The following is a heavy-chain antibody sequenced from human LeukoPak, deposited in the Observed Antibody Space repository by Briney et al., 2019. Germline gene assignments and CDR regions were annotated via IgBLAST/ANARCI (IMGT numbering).Heavy chain of an antibody. CDR3: ARDHYYDSSGFGVDY. CDR2: INPSGGST. V-gene: IGHV1-46*01. J-gene: IGHJ4*02. D-gene: IGHD3-22*01. Sequence: ASVKVSCTASGYTFTSYYMHWVRQAPGQGLEWMGIINPSGGSTSYAQKFQGRVTMTRDTSTSTVYMELSSLRSEDTAVYYCARDHYYDSSGFGVDYWGQGTLVTVSS. CDR1: GYTFTSYY.